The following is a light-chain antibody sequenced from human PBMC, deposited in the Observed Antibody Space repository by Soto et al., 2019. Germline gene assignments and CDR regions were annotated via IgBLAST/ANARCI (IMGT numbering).Light chain of an antibody. J-gene: IGLJ2*01. V-gene: IGLV4-69*01. CDR1: SGHSSYA. Sequence: QPVLTQSPSASASLGASVKLTCTLSSGHSSYAIAWHQQQPEKGPRYLMKLNSDGSHSKGDGIPDRFSGSSSGAERYLTISSLQSEDEADYYCHTWGTGIHVVFGGGTKLTVL. CDR2: LNSDGSH. CDR3: HTWGTGIHVV.